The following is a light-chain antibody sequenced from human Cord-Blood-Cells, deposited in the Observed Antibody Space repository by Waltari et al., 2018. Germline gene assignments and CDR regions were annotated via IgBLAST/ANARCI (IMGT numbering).Light chain of an antibody. CDR2: EGR. CDR1: SSDVGSYTL. Sequence: QSALTQPASVSGSPGQSITISCTGTSSDVGSYTLVSWYQQHPGKAPKLMIYEGRKRPSGVSNRFSGSKSGNTASLTISGLQAEDEAYYYCCSYAGSSTYVFGTGTKVTVL. CDR3: CSYAGSSTYV. V-gene: IGLV2-23*01. J-gene: IGLJ1*01.